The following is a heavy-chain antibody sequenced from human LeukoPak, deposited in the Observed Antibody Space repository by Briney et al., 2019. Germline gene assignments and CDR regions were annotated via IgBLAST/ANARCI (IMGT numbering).Heavy chain of an antibody. J-gene: IGHJ4*02. CDR1: GFTFSNYA. Sequence: GGPLRLSCAASGFTFSNYAMRWVRQTPGKGLEWVSAISGSGGSTYYADSVRGRFTISRDNSKNTLYLQMNSLRAEDTAVYYCARRGYSYGLLDFWGQGSLVTVSS. V-gene: IGHV3-23*01. D-gene: IGHD5-18*01. CDR3: ARRGYSYGLLDF. CDR2: ISGSGGST.